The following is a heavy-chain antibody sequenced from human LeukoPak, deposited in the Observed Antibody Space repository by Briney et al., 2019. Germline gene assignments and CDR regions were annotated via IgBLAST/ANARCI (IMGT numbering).Heavy chain of an antibody. J-gene: IGHJ4*02. CDR1: GGSISTYY. CDR2: VYYSGAT. Sequence: SETLSLTCTVSGGSISTYYWSWIRQPPGKGLEWIGYVYYSGATNYNPSLKSRVTISLDTSKNQFSLRLTSVTAADTAVYFCARQVVAVAGTGYFDYWGQGTLVTVSS. D-gene: IGHD6-19*01. CDR3: ARQVVAVAGTGYFDY. V-gene: IGHV4-59*08.